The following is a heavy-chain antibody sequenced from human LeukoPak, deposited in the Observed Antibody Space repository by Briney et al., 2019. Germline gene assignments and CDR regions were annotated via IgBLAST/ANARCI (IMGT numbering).Heavy chain of an antibody. CDR3: AKDTATAPNDAFDI. D-gene: IGHD4-4*01. V-gene: IGHV3-9*01. J-gene: IGHJ3*02. Sequence: SLRLSCAASGFTFDDYAMHWVRQAPGKGLEWVSGISWNSGSIGYADSVKGRFTISRDNAKNSLYLQMNSLRAEDTALYYCAKDTATAPNDAFDIWGQGTMVTVSS. CDR2: ISWNSGSI. CDR1: GFTFDDYA.